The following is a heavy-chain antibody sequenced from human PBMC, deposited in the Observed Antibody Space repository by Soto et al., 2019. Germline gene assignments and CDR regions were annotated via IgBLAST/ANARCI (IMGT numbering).Heavy chain of an antibody. CDR3: VQTTGWPGFDF. D-gene: IGHD6-19*01. CDR2: IYGGGTT. Sequence: GGSLRLSCVVSGFVFSNFGMHWVRQAPGKGLEWVSVIYGGGTTYYADSVKGRFTISRDTSKNTLYLQMNSLRAEDTAVYYCVQTTGWPGFDFWGQGTLVTXSS. J-gene: IGHJ4*02. CDR1: GFVFSNFG. V-gene: IGHV3-NL1*01.